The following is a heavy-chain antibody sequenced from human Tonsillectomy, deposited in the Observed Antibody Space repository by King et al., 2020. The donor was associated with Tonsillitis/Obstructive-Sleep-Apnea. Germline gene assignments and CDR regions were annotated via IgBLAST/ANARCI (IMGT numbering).Heavy chain of an antibody. V-gene: IGHV4-59*01. J-gene: IGHJ6*03. CDR2: IHYSGST. CDR3: ARLPALDMDV. D-gene: IGHD2-2*01. Sequence: QLQESGPRLVKPSETLYLTCPVSGGSITNYFWSWIRQPPGRGLEWIGYIHYSGSTNYNPSLKSRVTISLETSKNQFFLNLRSVTAADTAEYYCARLPALDMDVWGKGTTVTVSS. CDR1: GGSITNYF.